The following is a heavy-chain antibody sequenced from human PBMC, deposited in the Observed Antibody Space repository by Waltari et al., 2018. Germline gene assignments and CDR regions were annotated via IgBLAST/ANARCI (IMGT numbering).Heavy chain of an antibody. CDR3: ARPGIAARRGGGPFDY. Sequence: QLQLQESGPGLVKPSETLSLTCTVSGCSISSSSYYWGWIRQPPGKGLEWIGSIYYSGSTYYHPSLKSRVTISVDTSKNQFSLKLSSVTAADTAVYYCARPGIAARRGGGPFDYWGQGTLVTVSS. V-gene: IGHV4-39*01. CDR1: GCSISSSSYY. J-gene: IGHJ4*02. D-gene: IGHD6-6*01. CDR2: IYYSGST.